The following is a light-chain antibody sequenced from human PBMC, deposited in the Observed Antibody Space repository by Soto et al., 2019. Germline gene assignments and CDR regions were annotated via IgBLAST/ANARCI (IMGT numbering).Light chain of an antibody. Sequence: DIQLTQSPSTLSASVGDRVTIACRTSQRISDWLAWYQQKPGKVPKLLIYGASTLESGVSSRFSGSGSGTEFTLTISILQPDDFATYYCQQYSSYPFSFGPGTKVDVK. CDR3: QQYSSYPFS. J-gene: IGKJ3*01. CDR2: GAS. CDR1: QRISDW. V-gene: IGKV1-5*01.